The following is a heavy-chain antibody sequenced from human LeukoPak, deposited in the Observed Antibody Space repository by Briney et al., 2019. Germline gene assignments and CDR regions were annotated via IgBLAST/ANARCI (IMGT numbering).Heavy chain of an antibody. J-gene: IGHJ4*02. Sequence: GGSLRLSCAASGFTFSDYSMNWVRQAPGKGLEWVSSISLSSTYIYYADSVKGRFTISRDNVKNSLYLQMNSLRAEDTAVYYCARDPQLRSTVVTDHWGQGTLVTVSS. CDR3: ARDPQLRSTVVTDH. CDR1: GFTFSDYS. CDR2: ISLSSTYI. V-gene: IGHV3-21*01. D-gene: IGHD4-23*01.